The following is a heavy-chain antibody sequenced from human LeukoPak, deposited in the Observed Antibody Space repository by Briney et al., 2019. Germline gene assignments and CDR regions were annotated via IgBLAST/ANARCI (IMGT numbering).Heavy chain of an antibody. CDR3: ARVRLANPPEFFQH. D-gene: IGHD3-9*01. CDR1: GFTFNDYW. J-gene: IGHJ1*01. CDR2: IKQDGGEK. V-gene: IGHV3-7*03. Sequence: AGSLRLSCAASGFTFNDYWMSWVRQAPGKGLEWVASIKQDGGEKTYVDSVKGRFTISRDNTENSLYLQMNSLGAEDTALYYCARVRLANPPEFFQHWGQGTLVTVSS.